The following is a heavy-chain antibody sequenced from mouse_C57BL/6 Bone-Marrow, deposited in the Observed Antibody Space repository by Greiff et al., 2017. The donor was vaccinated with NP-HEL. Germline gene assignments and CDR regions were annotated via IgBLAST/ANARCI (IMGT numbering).Heavy chain of an antibody. CDR1: GYSITSGYY. J-gene: IGHJ4*01. CDR2: ISYDGSN. D-gene: IGHD2-2*01. CDR3: ARGGWLRPMDY. Sequence: EVQLQQPGPGLVKPSQSLSLTCSVTGYSITSGYYWNWIRQFPGNKLEWMGYISYDGSNNYNPSLKNRISITRDTSKNQFFLKLNSVTTEDTATYYCARGGWLRPMDYWGQGTSVTVSS. V-gene: IGHV3-6*01.